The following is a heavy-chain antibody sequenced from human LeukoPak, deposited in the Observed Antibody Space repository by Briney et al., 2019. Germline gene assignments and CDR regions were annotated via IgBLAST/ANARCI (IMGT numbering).Heavy chain of an antibody. CDR3: TRVGRITIFGVASMDV. V-gene: IGHV3-49*03. J-gene: IGHJ6*02. CDR1: GFTFGDYA. Sequence: GGSLRLSCTASGFTFGDYAMSWFRQAPGKGLEWVGFIRSKAYGGTTEYAASVKGRFTISRDDSKSIAYLQMNSPKTEDTAVYYCTRVGRITIFGVASMDVWGQGTTVTVSS. CDR2: IRSKAYGGTT. D-gene: IGHD3-3*01.